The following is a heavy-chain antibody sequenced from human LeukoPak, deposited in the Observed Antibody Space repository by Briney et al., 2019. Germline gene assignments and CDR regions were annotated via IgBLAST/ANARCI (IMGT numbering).Heavy chain of an antibody. CDR1: GFTFSSYA. CDR3: ARDFRKRIAVAGTFDY. CDR2: IPYDGSNK. D-gene: IGHD6-19*01. V-gene: IGHV3-30*04. Sequence: GGSLRLSCAASGFTFSSYAMHWVRQAPGKGLEWVAVIPYDGSNKYYADSVKGRFTISRDNSKNTLYLQMNSLRAEDTAVYYCARDFRKRIAVAGTFDYWGQGTLVTVSS. J-gene: IGHJ4*02.